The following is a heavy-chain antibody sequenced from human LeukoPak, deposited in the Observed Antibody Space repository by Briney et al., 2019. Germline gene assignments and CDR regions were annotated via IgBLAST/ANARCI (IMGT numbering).Heavy chain of an antibody. D-gene: IGHD3-3*01. J-gene: IGHJ4*02. V-gene: IGHV3-48*04. Sequence: PGGSLRLSCAASGFTFSSYSMNWVRQAPGKGLEWVSYISSSGSTIYYADSVKGRFTISRDNAKNSLYLQMNSLRAEDTAVYYCAGDYDFWSAVGGDYFDYWGQGTLVTVSS. CDR3: AGDYDFWSAVGGDYFDY. CDR1: GFTFSSYS. CDR2: ISSSGSTI.